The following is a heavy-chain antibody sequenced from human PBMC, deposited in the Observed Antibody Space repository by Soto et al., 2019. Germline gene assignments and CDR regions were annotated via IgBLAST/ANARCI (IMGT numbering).Heavy chain of an antibody. CDR3: ARASSQYCSSTSSPGHFDY. CDR1: GDSISTSDYY. Sequence: SETLSLTCTVSGDSISTSDYYWNWIRQPPGKVLEWIGYIYYSGNTYYIPSLKSRVTISVDTSKNQFSLKLSSVTAEDKAVYYCARASSQYCSSTSSPGHFDYWGQGTLVNVST. D-gene: IGHD2-2*01. CDR2: IYYSGNT. V-gene: IGHV4-30-4*01. J-gene: IGHJ4*01.